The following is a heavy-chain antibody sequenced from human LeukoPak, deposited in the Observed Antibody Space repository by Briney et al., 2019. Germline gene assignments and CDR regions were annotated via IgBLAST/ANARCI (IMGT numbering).Heavy chain of an antibody. CDR3: AKGYSGYDVYFDY. V-gene: IGHV3-23*01. D-gene: IGHD5-12*01. CDR1: GFTFSRYS. Sequence: PGGSLRLSCAASGFTFSRYSMNWVRQAPGKGLEWVSAISGSGGSTYYADSVKGRFTISRDNSKNTLYLQMNSLRAEDTAVYYCAKGYSGYDVYFDYWGQGTLVTVSS. CDR2: ISGSGGST. J-gene: IGHJ4*02.